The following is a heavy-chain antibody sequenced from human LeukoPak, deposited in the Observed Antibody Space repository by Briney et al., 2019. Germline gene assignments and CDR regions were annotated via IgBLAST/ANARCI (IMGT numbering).Heavy chain of an antibody. CDR2: ISSDGRTE. V-gene: IGHV3-30*03. J-gene: IGHJ4*02. CDR1: GFTFSDYW. Sequence: SLRLSCAASGFTFSDYWMHWVRQGPPKRLHWVAFISSDGRTEYNADSVKGRFTISRDNSKNTLYLQMNSLTTEDTAVYYCARGWGSGAWLIDSWGQGTLVSVSS. D-gene: IGHD3-16*01. CDR3: ARGWGSGAWLIDS.